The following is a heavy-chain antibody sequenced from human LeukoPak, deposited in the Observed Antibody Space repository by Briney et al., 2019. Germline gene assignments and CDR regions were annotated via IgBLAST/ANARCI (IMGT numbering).Heavy chain of an antibody. D-gene: IGHD3-10*01. CDR1: GYTFTRYY. CDR2: ISAYNGNT. CDR3: ARVPPQWFGESSYYFDY. V-gene: IGHV1-18*04. J-gene: IGHJ4*02. Sequence: ASVKVSCKASGYTFTRYYIHWVRQAPGQGLEWMGWISAYNGNTNYAQKLQGRVTMTTDTSTSTAYMELRSLRSDDTAVYYCARVPPQWFGESSYYFDYWGQGTLVTVSS.